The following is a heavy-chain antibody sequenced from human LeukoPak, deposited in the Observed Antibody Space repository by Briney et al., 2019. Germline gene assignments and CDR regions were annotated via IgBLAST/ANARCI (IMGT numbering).Heavy chain of an antibody. D-gene: IGHD3-22*01. CDR1: GFTVSSNY. CDR3: ARDNSGYFDY. CDR2: IYSGGST. J-gene: IGHJ4*02. Sequence: GGSLRLSCAASGFTVSSNYMSWVRQAPGKGLEWVSVIYSGGSTYYADSVKGRFTISRHKSKNTLYLQMNSLRAEDTAVYYCARDNSGYFDYWGQGTLVTVSS. V-gene: IGHV3-53*04.